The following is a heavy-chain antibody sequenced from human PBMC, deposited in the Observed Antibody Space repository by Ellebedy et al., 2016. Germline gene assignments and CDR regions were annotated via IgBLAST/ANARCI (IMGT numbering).Heavy chain of an antibody. V-gene: IGHV3-7*01. J-gene: IGHJ6*02. CDR3: ARGLVTMALRFYYYGMDV. CDR2: IKQDGSEK. Sequence: LSLTXXASGFAFRNFFMTWVRQAPGKGLEWVANIKQDGSEKYYVDSVKGRFTISRDNAKNSLYLQMDSLRADDTAVYYCARGLVTMALRFYYYGMDVWGQGTTVTVSS. D-gene: IGHD3-10*01. CDR1: GFAFRNFF.